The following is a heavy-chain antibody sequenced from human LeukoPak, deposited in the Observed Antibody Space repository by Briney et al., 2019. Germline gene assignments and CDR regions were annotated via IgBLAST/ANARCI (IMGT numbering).Heavy chain of an antibody. D-gene: IGHD6-19*01. V-gene: IGHV3-33*01. CDR1: GFTFSSYG. Sequence: PGRSLRLSCAASGFTFSSYGMHWVRQAPGKGLEWVAVIWYDGSNKYYADSVKGRFTISRDNSKNTLYLQMNSLRAEDTAVYYCGRAYSSGWFDYWGQGTLVTVSS. CDR2: IWYDGSNK. J-gene: IGHJ4*02. CDR3: GRAYSSGWFDY.